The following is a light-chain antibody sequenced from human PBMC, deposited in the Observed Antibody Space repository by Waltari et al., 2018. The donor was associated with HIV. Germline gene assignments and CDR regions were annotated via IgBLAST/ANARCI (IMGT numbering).Light chain of an antibody. Sequence: QSALTHPRSVSGSPGQSVPVSSPEATSDVGGYDSFSWYQQHPAKAPKLIIYDVTKRPSGVPGRFSGSRSGDTASLTISGLQADDEADYYCCSYAGSYSYVFGAGTRVIVL. CDR2: DVT. J-gene: IGLJ1*01. V-gene: IGLV2-11*01. CDR1: TSDVGGYDS. CDR3: CSYAGSYSYV.